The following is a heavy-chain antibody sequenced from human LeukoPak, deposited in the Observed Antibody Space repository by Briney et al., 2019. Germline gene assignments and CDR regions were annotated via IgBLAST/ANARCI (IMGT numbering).Heavy chain of an antibody. Sequence: GESLKISCAASGFTFDNYRMNWVRQAPGKGLEWVSSISASGSYIYYADSLKGRFTISRDNTKNSLFLQMNSLRAEDTAVYYCARDSPGTTASDYWGQGTLVTVSS. J-gene: IGHJ4*02. V-gene: IGHV3-21*01. D-gene: IGHD1-1*01. CDR1: GFTFDNYR. CDR2: ISASGSYI. CDR3: ARDSPGTTASDY.